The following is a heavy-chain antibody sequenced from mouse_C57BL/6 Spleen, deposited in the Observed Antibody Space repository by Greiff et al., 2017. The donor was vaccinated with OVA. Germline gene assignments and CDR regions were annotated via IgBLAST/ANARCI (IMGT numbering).Heavy chain of an antibody. CDR1: GYTFTSYW. J-gene: IGHJ2*01. CDR3: ARKNYDGSPLDY. V-gene: IGHV1-61*01. D-gene: IGHD1-1*01. Sequence: QVQLKQPGAELVRPGSSVKLSCKASGYTFTSYWMDWVKQRPGQGLEWIGNIYPSDSETHYNQTFKDKATLTVDKSSSTAYMQLSSLTSEDSAVYYCARKNYDGSPLDYWGQGTTLTVSS. CDR2: IYPSDSET.